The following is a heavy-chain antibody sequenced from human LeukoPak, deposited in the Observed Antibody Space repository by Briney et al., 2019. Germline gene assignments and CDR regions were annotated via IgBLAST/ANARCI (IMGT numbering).Heavy chain of an antibody. CDR1: GFTFSSYA. CDR3: AIRGYSYGQDRFDY. CDR2: ISSSSSYT. Sequence: GASLRLSCAASGFTFSSYAMSWVRQAPGKGLEWVSYISSSSSYTNYADSVKGRFTISRDNAKNSLYLQMNSLRAEDTAVYYCAIRGYSYGQDRFDYWGQGTLVTVSS. V-gene: IGHV3-21*05. D-gene: IGHD5-18*01. J-gene: IGHJ4*02.